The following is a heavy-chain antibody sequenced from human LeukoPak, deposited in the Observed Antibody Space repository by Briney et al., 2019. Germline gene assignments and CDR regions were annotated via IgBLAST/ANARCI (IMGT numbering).Heavy chain of an antibody. D-gene: IGHD3-10*01. CDR2: IYSGGST. J-gene: IGHJ5*02. V-gene: IGHV3-66*01. CDR1: GFTVSSNY. CDR3: ARAGSITMVRGEDWFDP. Sequence: PGGSLRLSCAASGFTVSSNYMSWVRQAPGKGLEWVSVIYSGGSTYYADSVKGRFTISRDNCKNTLYLQMNSLRAEDTAVYYCARAGSITMVRGEDWFDPWGQGTLVTVSS.